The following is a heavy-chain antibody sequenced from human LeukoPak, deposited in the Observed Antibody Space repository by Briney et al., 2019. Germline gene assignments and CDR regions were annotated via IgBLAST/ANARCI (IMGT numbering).Heavy chain of an antibody. CDR3: ARASDYGGNSCFDY. D-gene: IGHD4-23*01. Sequence: SQTLSLTCAVSGGSISSGGYSWSWIRQPPGKGLEWIGFIYHSGSTYYNPSLKSRITISLDRSKNQFSLRLSSVTAADTAVYYCARASDYGGNSCFDYWGQGTLVTVS. V-gene: IGHV4-30-2*01. CDR2: IYHSGST. J-gene: IGHJ4*02. CDR1: GGSISSGGYS.